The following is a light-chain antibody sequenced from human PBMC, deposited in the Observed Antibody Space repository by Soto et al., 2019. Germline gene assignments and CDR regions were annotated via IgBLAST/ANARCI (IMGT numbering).Light chain of an antibody. J-gene: IGKJ1*01. CDR3: HLYGSSPST. CDR1: QSVTSSY. Sequence: TQSPATLSVSTGERATLSCRASQSVTSSYLAWYQQKPGQAPRLLIYGASSRATGIPDRFSGSGSGTDFTLTISRLEPEDFAVYYCHLYGSSPSTFGQGTKVDIK. V-gene: IGKV3-20*01. CDR2: GAS.